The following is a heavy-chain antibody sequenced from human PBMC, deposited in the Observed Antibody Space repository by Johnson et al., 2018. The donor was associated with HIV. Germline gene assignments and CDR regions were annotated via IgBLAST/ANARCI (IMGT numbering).Heavy chain of an antibody. J-gene: IGHJ3*02. CDR3: ARDRPSKWLRSNDDAFDI. V-gene: IGHV3-30*14. CDR1: GFTFSDYY. Sequence: VQLVESGGGLVKPGGSLRLSCAASGFTFSDYYMNWVRQAPGKGLEWVAVISYDGSNKYYADSVKGRFTISRDNSKNTLYLQMNSLRTEDTALYYCARDRPSKWLRSNDDAFDIWGQGTMVTVSS. CDR2: ISYDGSNK. D-gene: IGHD5-12*01.